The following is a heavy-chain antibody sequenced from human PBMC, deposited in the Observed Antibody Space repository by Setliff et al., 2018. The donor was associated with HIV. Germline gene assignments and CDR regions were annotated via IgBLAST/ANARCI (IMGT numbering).Heavy chain of an antibody. D-gene: IGHD3-22*01. V-gene: IGHV4-4*07. Sequence: SETLSLTCSVSGGSVSNFYWSWIRQPPGKGLEWVGHIYSTGDTNYNPSLKSRVTLSADTSKNQLSLSLTAVTAADTAVYYCARVRLTMIMMVDYFDQWGQGTLVTVSS. CDR2: IYSTGDT. CDR3: ARVRLTMIMMVDYFDQ. CDR1: GGSVSNFY. J-gene: IGHJ4*02.